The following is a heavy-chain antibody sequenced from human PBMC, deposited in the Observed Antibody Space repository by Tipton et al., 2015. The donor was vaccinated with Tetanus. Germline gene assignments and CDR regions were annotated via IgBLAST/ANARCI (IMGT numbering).Heavy chain of an antibody. CDR3: ARGADSSSWYGDAFDI. Sequence: TLSLTCTVSGGSISSSSYYWGWIRQPPGKGLEWIGYIYYSGSTNYNPSLKSRVTISVDTSKNQFSLKLSSVTAADTAVYYCARGADSSSWYGDAFDIWGQGTMVTVSS. CDR2: IYYSGST. J-gene: IGHJ3*02. CDR1: GGSISSSSYY. V-gene: IGHV4-61*05. D-gene: IGHD6-13*01.